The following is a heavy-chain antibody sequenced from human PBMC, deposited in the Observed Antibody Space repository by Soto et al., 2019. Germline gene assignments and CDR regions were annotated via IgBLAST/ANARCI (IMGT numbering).Heavy chain of an antibody. J-gene: IGHJ5*02. CDR3: AREYGSGSYILRWFDP. Sequence: ASVKVSCKASGYTFTTYALHWVRQAPGQSLEWMGWINAGNGNTKYSQKFQGRVTITRDTSASTAYMELSSLRSEDTAVYYCAREYGSGSYILRWFDPWGQGTLVTVS. CDR1: GYTFTTYA. V-gene: IGHV1-3*01. D-gene: IGHD3-10*01. CDR2: INAGNGNT.